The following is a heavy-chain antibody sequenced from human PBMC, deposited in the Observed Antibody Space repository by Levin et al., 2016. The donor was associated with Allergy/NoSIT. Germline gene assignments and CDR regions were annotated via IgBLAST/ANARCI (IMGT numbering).Heavy chain of an antibody. CDR3: ASATMIVDMAFDY. V-gene: IGHV4-59*01. D-gene: IGHD3-22*01. J-gene: IGHJ4*02. CDR2: IDYSGNP. CDR1: GDSITNYF. Sequence: GSLRLSCTVSGDSITNYFWNWIRQTPGKGLEWIGYIDYSGNPNYNPSLKSRVTISIDTSKNKFSLNLSSVTAADTAVYYCASATMIVDMAFDYWGQGTLVTVSS.